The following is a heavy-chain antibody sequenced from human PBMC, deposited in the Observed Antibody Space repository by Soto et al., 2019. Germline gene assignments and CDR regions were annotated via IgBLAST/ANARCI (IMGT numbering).Heavy chain of an antibody. CDR1: CYSIISSNW. D-gene: IGHD4-17*01. V-gene: IGHV4-28*03. J-gene: IGHJ4*02. CDR2: IYYSGST. Sequence: SETLSLTCAFSCYSIISSNWWGWIRQPPGKGLEWIGYIYYSGSTYYNPSLKSRVTMSVDTSKNQFSLKLSSVTAVDTAVYYCARGTDYGDYFDYWGQGTLVTVSS. CDR3: ARGTDYGDYFDY.